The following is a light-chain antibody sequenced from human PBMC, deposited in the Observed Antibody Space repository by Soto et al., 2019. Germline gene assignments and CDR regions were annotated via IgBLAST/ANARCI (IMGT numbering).Light chain of an antibody. J-gene: IGKJ2*01. CDR3: QQSHSTPPT. V-gene: IGKV1-39*01. CDR1: HNIVTY. CDR2: EAS. Sequence: DIHMAQSPPSLSASVGDRVTITCRASHNIVTYLNWYQQKAGKAPSLLIYEASHLQSGVPFRFFGSGSGTDFTLTIDNLQHEDSATXXCQQSHSTPPTFGPGTKLEIK.